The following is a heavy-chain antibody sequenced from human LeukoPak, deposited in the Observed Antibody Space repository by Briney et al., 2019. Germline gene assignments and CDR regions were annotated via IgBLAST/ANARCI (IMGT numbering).Heavy chain of an antibody. V-gene: IGHV3-11*05. CDR3: ARGGHGAADQ. Sequence: EGSLRLSCAASGFTFSDYYMSWSRHAPEKGLEWLSYISPSTTHTSYADSVKGRFTISRDNAKNLLYLQMNSLRAEDTAVYYCARGGHGAADQWGQGTLVTVSS. D-gene: IGHD1-26*01. J-gene: IGHJ5*02. CDR2: ISPSTTHT. CDR1: GFTFSDYY.